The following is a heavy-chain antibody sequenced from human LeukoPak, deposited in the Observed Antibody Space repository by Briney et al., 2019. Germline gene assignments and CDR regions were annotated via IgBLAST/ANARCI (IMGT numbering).Heavy chain of an antibody. Sequence: PGGSLRLSCAASGFTFSTYAMSWVRQAPGKGLEWVSAIMSSGGSTFYADSVRGRFTISRDNSNYTLYLQMNSLRAEDTAIYYCVKGNSWVDNWGQGTLVTVSS. CDR2: IMSSGGST. J-gene: IGHJ5*02. V-gene: IGHV3-23*01. CDR3: VKGNSWVDN. D-gene: IGHD5-24*01. CDR1: GFTFSTYA.